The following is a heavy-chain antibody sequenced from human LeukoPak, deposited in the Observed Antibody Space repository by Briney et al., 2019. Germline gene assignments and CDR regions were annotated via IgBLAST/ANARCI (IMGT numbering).Heavy chain of an antibody. CDR2: MNPNSGNT. V-gene: IGHV1-8*01. J-gene: IGHJ6*02. CDR1: GYTFTSYD. Sequence: ASVKVSCKASGYTFTSYDINWVRQATGQGLEWMGWMNPNSGNTGYAQKFQGRVTMTRNASISTAYMEPSSLRSEDTAVYYCARGRVYCSGGSCYYYYGMDVWGQGTTVTVSS. D-gene: IGHD2-15*01. CDR3: ARGRVYCSGGSCYYYYGMDV.